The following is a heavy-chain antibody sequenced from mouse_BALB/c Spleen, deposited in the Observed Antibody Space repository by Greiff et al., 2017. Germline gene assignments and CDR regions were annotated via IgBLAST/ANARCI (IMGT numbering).Heavy chain of an antibody. V-gene: IGHV1S137*01. D-gene: IGHD1-1*01. Sequence: VQLQQSGAELVRPGVSVKISCKGSGYTFTDYAMHWVKQSHANSLEWIGVISTYYGDASYNQKFKGKATMTVDKSSSTAYMELARLTSEDSAIYYCATPYYVGFAYWGQGTLVTVSA. CDR1: GYTFTDYA. J-gene: IGHJ3*01. CDR2: ISTYYGDA. CDR3: ATPYYVGFAY.